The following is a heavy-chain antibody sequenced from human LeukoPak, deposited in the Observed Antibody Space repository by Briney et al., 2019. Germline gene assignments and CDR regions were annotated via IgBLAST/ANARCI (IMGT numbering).Heavy chain of an antibody. D-gene: IGHD1-26*01. V-gene: IGHV3-30-3*01. CDR2: ISYDGSNK. CDR3: ARSRIVGARFTYFDY. J-gene: IGHJ4*02. CDR1: GFTFSSYA. Sequence: GGSLRLSCAASGFTFSSYAMPWVRQAPGKGLEWVAVISYDGSNKYYADSVKGRFTISRDNSKNTLYLQMNSLRAEDTAVYYCARSRIVGARFTYFDYWGQGTLVTVSS.